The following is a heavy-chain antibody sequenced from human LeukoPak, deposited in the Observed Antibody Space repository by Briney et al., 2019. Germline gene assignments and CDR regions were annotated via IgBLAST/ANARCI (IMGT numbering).Heavy chain of an antibody. CDR2: IKEDGTEK. CDR3: AKDHTVTTAWFDY. V-gene: IGHV3-7*03. Sequence: GGSLRLSCAASGFIFTDYWMYWVRQAPGKGLAWVANIKEDGTEKNYVDSVKGRFTISRDNAKNSLYLQMNSLRAEDTALYYCAKDHTVTTAWFDYWGQGTLVTVSS. J-gene: IGHJ4*02. CDR1: GFIFTDYW. D-gene: IGHD4-17*01.